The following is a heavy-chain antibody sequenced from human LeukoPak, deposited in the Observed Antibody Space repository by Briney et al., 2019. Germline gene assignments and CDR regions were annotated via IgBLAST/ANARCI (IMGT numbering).Heavy chain of an antibody. CDR3: ARSDTSGGLIAFDAFDI. D-gene: IGHD3-16*02. V-gene: IGHV4-59*01. J-gene: IGHJ3*02. Sequence: PSETLSLTCTVSGGSISSYYWSWIRQPPGKGLEWIGYIYYSGSTNYNPSLKSRVTISVDTSKNQFSLKLSSVTAADTAVYYWARSDTSGGLIAFDAFDIWGQGTVVTVSS. CDR2: IYYSGST. CDR1: GGSISSYY.